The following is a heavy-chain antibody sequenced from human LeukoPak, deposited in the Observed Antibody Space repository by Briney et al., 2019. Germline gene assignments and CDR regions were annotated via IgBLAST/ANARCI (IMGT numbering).Heavy chain of an antibody. D-gene: IGHD5-24*01. CDR1: GDSVSSNSAA. Sequence: SQTLSLTCAISGDSVSSNSAAWNWIRQSPSRGLEWLGRTYYRSKWYNDYAVSVKSRITINPDTSKNQFSLQLNSVTPEDTAVYYCARDLQALGPHYYYYYYMDVWGKGTTVTVSS. CDR3: ARDLQALGPHYYYYYYMDV. V-gene: IGHV6-1*01. CDR2: TYYRSKWYN. J-gene: IGHJ6*03.